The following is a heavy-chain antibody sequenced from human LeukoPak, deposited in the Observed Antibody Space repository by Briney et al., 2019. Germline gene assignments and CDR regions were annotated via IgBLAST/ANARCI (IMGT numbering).Heavy chain of an antibody. V-gene: IGHV4-59*11. J-gene: IGHJ5*02. D-gene: IGHD2-2*01. CDR1: GGSISSHY. Sequence: SETLSLTCTVSGGSISSHYWSWIRQPPGMGLEWIGYIYYSGSTNYNPSLNSRVTISVDTSKNQFSLKLTSMTAADTAVYYCARGHCGSTSCYRNWFDPWGQGTLVTVSS. CDR3: ARGHCGSTSCYRNWFDP. CDR2: IYYSGST.